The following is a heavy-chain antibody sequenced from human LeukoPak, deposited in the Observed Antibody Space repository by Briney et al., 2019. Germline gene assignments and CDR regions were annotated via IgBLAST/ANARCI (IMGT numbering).Heavy chain of an antibody. Sequence: ASVKVSCKASGGTFSSYAISWVRQAPGQGLEWMGWISAYNGNTNYAQKLQGRVTMTTDTSTSTAYMELRSLRSDDTAVYYCARDRRYYDFWSGSFMDVWGQGTTVTVSS. CDR2: ISAYNGNT. V-gene: IGHV1-18*01. CDR1: GGTFSSYA. D-gene: IGHD3-3*01. J-gene: IGHJ6*02. CDR3: ARDRRYYDFWSGSFMDV.